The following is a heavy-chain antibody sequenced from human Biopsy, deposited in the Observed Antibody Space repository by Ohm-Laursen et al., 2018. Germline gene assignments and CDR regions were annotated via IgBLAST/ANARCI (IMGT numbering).Heavy chain of an antibody. J-gene: IGHJ3*02. CDR1: GGSIRSNGFY. Sequence: SQTLSLTCTVSGGSIRSNGFYWGWIRQPPGKGLEWIGSISYRGTTNYNPSLKSRVTLSMDTSKRQFSLKLSFVTAADTAVYYCARWTPEYDSSRYYLDAFDIWGQGTKVTVSS. V-gene: IGHV4-39*07. D-gene: IGHD3-22*01. CDR3: ARWTPEYDSSRYYLDAFDI. CDR2: ISYRGTT.